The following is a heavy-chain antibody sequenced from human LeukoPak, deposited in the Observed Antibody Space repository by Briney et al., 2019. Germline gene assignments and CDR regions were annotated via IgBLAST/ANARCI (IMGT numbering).Heavy chain of an antibody. D-gene: IGHD2-2*01. CDR2: IYYSGST. CDR3: ASGVVVPAAFMDV. CDR1: GGSISGWY. J-gene: IGHJ6*03. V-gene: IGHV4-59*01. Sequence: SETLSLTCTVSGGSISGWYWSWIRQPPGKGLEWIGYIYYSGSTNYSPSLKSRVTISLDTSKNQFSLKLSSVTAADTAVYYCASGVVVPAAFMDVWGKGTTVTVSS.